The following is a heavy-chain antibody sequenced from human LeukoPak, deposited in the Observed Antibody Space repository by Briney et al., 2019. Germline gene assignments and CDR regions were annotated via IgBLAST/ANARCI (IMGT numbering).Heavy chain of an antibody. CDR1: GYFISSGFY. CDR2: IYHSGTS. J-gene: IGHJ4*02. CDR3: ARGLVASSWDYFDS. V-gene: IGHV4-38-2*02. Sequence: SETLSLTCTVSGYFISSGFYWGWIRPPPGKGLEWIASIYHSGTSYYNPSLKSRVTVSVDTSKNQFSVKLSSVTAADSAVYYCARGLVASSWDYFDSWGQGTLVTVSS. D-gene: IGHD6-13*01.